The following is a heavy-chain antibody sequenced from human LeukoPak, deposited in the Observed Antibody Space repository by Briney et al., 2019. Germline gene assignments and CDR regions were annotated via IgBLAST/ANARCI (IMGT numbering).Heavy chain of an antibody. Sequence: PGGSLRLSCAASGFTFSSYWMTWVRQAPGKGLEWVANMNLDGSEKYYVDSVKGRFTISRDNAKNSLYLQMNSLRAEDTAVYYCATLVATTRFDYWGQGTLATVSS. V-gene: IGHV3-7*01. D-gene: IGHD5-12*01. CDR2: MNLDGSEK. CDR3: ATLVATTRFDY. J-gene: IGHJ4*02. CDR1: GFTFSSYW.